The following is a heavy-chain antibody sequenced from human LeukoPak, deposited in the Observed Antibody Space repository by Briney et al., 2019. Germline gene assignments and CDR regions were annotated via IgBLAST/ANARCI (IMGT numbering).Heavy chain of an antibody. J-gene: IGHJ4*02. CDR2: ISTFNDKT. CDR1: GYIFTSYG. Sequence: ASVRVSCKASGYIFTSYGITWVRQAPGQGLEWMGRISTFNDKTVFAEKFQGRVTMTTDTTTAYMTLRRLRSDDTAVYYCARSGSSCWSSLFDHWGQGSLVTVSS. V-gene: IGHV1-18*01. D-gene: IGHD6-13*01. CDR3: ARSGSSCWSSLFDH.